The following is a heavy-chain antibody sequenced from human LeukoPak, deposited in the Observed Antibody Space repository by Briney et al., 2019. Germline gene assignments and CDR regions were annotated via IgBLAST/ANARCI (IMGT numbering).Heavy chain of an antibody. CDR3: ARDLGGSITSYGMDV. V-gene: IGHV1-69*13. J-gene: IGHJ6*02. D-gene: IGHD2-2*01. CDR2: IIPIFGTA. Sequence: SVKVSSKASGGTFSSYAISWVRQAPGQGLEWMGGIIPIFGTANYAQKFQGRVTITADESTSTAYMELSSLRSEDTAVYYCARDLGGSITSYGMDVWGQGTTVTVSS. CDR1: GGTFSSYA.